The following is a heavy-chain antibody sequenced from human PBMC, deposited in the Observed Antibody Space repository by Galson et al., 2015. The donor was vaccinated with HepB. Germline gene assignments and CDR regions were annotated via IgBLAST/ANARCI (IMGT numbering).Heavy chain of an antibody. V-gene: IGHV3-23*01. D-gene: IGHD6-13*01. CDR2: ISGSGGST. CDR3: AKGPSSSWYNYVDY. Sequence: SLRLSCAASGFTFSSYAMSWVRQAPGKGLEWVSAISGSGGSTYYADSVKGRFTISRDNSKNTLYLQMNSLRAEDTAVYYCAKGPSSSWYNYVDYWGQGTLVTVSS. CDR1: GFTFSSYA. J-gene: IGHJ4*02.